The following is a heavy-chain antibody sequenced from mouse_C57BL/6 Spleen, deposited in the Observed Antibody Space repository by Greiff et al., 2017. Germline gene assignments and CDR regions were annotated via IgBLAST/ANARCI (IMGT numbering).Heavy chain of an antibody. CDR1: GYTFTSYW. Sequence: QVQLQQPGAELVMPGASVKLSCKASGYTFTSYWMHWVKQRPGQGLEWIGEIDPSDSYTNNNQKFKGKSTLTVDKSSSTAYMQISSLTSEDSAVCYCARSGDGSSLHWDFDVWGTGTTVTVSS. J-gene: IGHJ1*03. CDR2: IDPSDSYT. D-gene: IGHD1-1*01. CDR3: ARSGDGSSLHWDFDV. V-gene: IGHV1-69*01.